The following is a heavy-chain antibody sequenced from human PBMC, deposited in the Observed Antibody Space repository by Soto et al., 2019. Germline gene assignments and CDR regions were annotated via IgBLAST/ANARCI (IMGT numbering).Heavy chain of an antibody. CDR2: ISGYNGNT. V-gene: IGHV1-18*01. Sequence: QVQLVQSGAEVKKPGASVKVSCKSSGYTFSMSGISWVRQAPGQGLEWMGWISGYNGNTNYEQKCQDRVTMTKDTSTNTAYMELRSLRSDDTAVYYCAREGPRPYYYYGMDVWGQGTTVTVSS. J-gene: IGHJ6*02. CDR3: AREGPRPYYYYGMDV. CDR1: GYTFSMSG.